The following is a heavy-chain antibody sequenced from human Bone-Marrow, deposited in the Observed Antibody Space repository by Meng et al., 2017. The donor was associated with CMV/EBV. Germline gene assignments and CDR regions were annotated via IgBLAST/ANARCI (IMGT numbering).Heavy chain of an antibody. D-gene: IGHD6-19*01. Sequence: QVQLVQSGAEVKKPGVSVKVSCKASGYTFTSYYMHWVRQAPGQGLEWMGIINPSGGSTSYAQKFQGRVTMTRDTSTSTVYMELSSLRSEDTAVYYCALSVAGTRGGFDYWGQGTLVTVSS. CDR2: INPSGGST. CDR1: GYTFTSYY. CDR3: ALSVAGTRGGFDY. J-gene: IGHJ4*02. V-gene: IGHV1-46*01.